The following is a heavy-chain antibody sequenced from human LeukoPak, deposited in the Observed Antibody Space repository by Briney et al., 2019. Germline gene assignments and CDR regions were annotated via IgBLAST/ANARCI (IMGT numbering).Heavy chain of an antibody. D-gene: IGHD6-19*01. J-gene: IGHJ2*01. V-gene: IGHV4-39*01. CDR3: ARLMRSYGWYLGGSNLHNWYFDL. Sequence: SETLSLTCTVSGGSISSSSYYWGWIRQPPGKGLEWIGSIYYSGSTYYNPSLKSRVTISVDTSKNQFSLKLSSVTAADTAVYYCARLMRSYGWYLGGSNLHNWYFDLWGRGTLVTVSS. CDR1: GGSISSSSYY. CDR2: IYYSGST.